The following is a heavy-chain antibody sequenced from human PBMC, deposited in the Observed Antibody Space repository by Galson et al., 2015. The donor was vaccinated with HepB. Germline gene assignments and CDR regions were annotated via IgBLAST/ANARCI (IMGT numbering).Heavy chain of an antibody. V-gene: IGHV3-74*01. D-gene: IGHD2-15*01. CDR1: GFTFSSHW. CDR3: AKDTGGRVLAVGDNWFDS. Sequence: SLRLSCAASGFTFSSHWMHWVRQAPGKGLVWVSRIMRDGSGASYADSVKGRFTVSRDNAKNTVYLQMNSLRGEDTALYFCAKDTGGRVLAVGDNWFDSWWQGITVTVSS. CDR2: IMRDGSGA. J-gene: IGHJ5*01.